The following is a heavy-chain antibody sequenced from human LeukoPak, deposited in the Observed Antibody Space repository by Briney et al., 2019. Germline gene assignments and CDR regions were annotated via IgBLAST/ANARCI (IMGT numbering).Heavy chain of an antibody. CDR1: GFTFNKYD. J-gene: IGHJ4*02. D-gene: IGHD1-1*01. CDR2: TSRDGLT. Sequence: GGSLRLSCAASGFTFNKYDMYWIRQAPGKGLECVSVTSRDGLTYYADSVKGRFTISRDNSQNTLSLQMNSLKAEDTAVYYCSKKGQADDDGKPDWGQGTQVTVSS. V-gene: IGHV3-23*01. CDR3: SKKGQADDDGKPD.